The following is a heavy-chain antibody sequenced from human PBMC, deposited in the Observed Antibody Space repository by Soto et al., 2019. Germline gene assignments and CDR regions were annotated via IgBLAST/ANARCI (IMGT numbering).Heavy chain of an antibody. CDR2: IYYSGIT. D-gene: IGHD2-8*02. V-gene: IGHV4-59*01. CDR1: GGSISRYY. CDR3: ASGGGVYYFAY. J-gene: IGHJ4*02. Sequence: QVQLQESGPGLVKPSETLSLTCTVSGGSISRYYWSWIRQPPGKGLEWIGYIYYSGITDYNPSPKRRVTISVDTSKSQFSLKLRSVTAADRAVYYCASGGGVYYFAYGGQGTLVPVSS.